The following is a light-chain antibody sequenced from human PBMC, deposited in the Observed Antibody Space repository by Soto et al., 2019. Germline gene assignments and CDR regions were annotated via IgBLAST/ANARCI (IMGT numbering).Light chain of an antibody. J-gene: IGLJ3*02. CDR3: CSYAGSSTWV. CDR2: EGS. V-gene: IGLV2-23*01. Sequence: QSALTQPASVSGSPGQSITISCTGTSSDVGSYNLVSWYQQHPGKAPKLMIYEGSKWPSGVSNRFSGSKPGNTASLTISGLQAEDEADYYCCSYAGSSTWVFGGGTKLTVL. CDR1: SSDVGSYNL.